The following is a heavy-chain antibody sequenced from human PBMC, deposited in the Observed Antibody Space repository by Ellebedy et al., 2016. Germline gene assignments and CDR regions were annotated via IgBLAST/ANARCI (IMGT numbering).Heavy chain of an antibody. J-gene: IGHJ4*02. D-gene: IGHD3-10*01. V-gene: IGHV3-7*03. Sequence: GGSLRLSCAASGFTFSSYWMGWVRQAPGKGLEWVANIRSDESEKHFRDSVKGRFTISRDNAKNSVYLQMNSLRVEDTAMYYCARYGLSGTFDLWGQGTPVTVSS. CDR3: ARYGLSGTFDL. CDR2: IRSDESEK. CDR1: GFTFSSYW.